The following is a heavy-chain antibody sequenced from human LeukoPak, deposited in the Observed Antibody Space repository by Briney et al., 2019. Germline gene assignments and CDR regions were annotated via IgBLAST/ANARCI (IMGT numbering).Heavy chain of an antibody. CDR2: INGDNGNT. CDR1: GYTITSYA. D-gene: IGHD6-13*01. CDR3: ARTGSSRWHGDHYYFDY. V-gene: IGHV1-3*01. J-gene: IGHJ4*02. Sequence: ASVKVSCKASGYTITSYAIHWVRQASGQRLEWMGWINGDNGNTKYSQKFQGRVTITGDASASTAYTELSSLRSEDTAVFYCARTGSSRWHGDHYYFDYWGQGTLVTVSS.